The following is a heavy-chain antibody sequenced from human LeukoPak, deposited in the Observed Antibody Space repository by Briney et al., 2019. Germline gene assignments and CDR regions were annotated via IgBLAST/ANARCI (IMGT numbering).Heavy chain of an antibody. J-gene: IGHJ6*04. Sequence: SGTLSLTCAVPGGSIRSNWWSWVRQPPGKGLEWIGEIYHSGSTNYNASLESRVTISIDKSKNEFFLKVYSVTAADTAVYYCATSPRVWGKGTTVTVSS. CDR1: GGSIRSNW. CDR2: IYHSGST. CDR3: ATSPRV. V-gene: IGHV4-4*02.